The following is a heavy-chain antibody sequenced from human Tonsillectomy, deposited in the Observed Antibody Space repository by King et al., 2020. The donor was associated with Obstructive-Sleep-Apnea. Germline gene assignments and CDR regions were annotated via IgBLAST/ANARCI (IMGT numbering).Heavy chain of an antibody. V-gene: IGHV5-51*01. J-gene: IGHJ6*02. CDR2: IFPADSDT. CDR1: GYSFTKYW. D-gene: IGHD3-22*01. Sequence: QLVQSGAEVKKPGESLKISCKGFGYSFTKYWIGWVRQMPGKGLEWMGIIFPADSDTRYSPSFQGQVTISADRSISTAYLQWSSLKASDTAIYYCARQGGGYYDSSGFLQYYQYYGMDVWGQGTTVTVSS. CDR3: ARQGGGYYDSSGFLQYYQYYGMDV.